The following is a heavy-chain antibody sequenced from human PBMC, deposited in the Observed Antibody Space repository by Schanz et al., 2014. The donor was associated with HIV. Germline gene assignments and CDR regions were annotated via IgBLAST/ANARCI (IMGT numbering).Heavy chain of an antibody. Sequence: QVQLVQSGAEVTKPGSSVKVSCKASGGTFMTYAISWVRQAPGQGLEWMGGIITLFGTTNYAQKFQGRVTITADKSTSTAYMELSSLRSEDTAVYYCARGECDFWSGYCPHFHYFDLDVWGPGTSVTVSS. CDR3: ARGECDFWSGYCPHFHYFDLDV. D-gene: IGHD3-3*01. CDR2: IITLFGTT. CDR1: GGTFMTYA. J-gene: IGHJ6*02. V-gene: IGHV1-69*06.